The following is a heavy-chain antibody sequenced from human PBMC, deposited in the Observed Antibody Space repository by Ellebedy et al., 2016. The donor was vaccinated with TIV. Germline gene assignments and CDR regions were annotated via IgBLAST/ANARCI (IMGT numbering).Heavy chain of an antibody. CDR2: IWYDGSNK. CDR3: ARGEWELLDYYGMDV. D-gene: IGHD1-26*01. V-gene: IGHV3-33*01. J-gene: IGHJ6*02. Sequence: GESLKISXAASGFTFSSYGMHWVRQAPGKGLEWVAVIWYDGSNKYYADSVKGRFTISRDNSKNTLYPQMNSLRAEDTAVYYCARGEWELLDYYGMDVWGQGTTVTVSS. CDR1: GFTFSSYG.